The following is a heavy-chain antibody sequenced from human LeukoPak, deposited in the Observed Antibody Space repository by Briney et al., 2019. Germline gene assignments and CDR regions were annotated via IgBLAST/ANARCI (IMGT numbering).Heavy chain of an antibody. Sequence: SETLSLTCTVSGDSISSNTYYWGWIRQPPGKGLEWIGSMSYTASPSYSPSLESRATISIDTSKNSFSLKLSSVTAADTAVYYCARPSSDGNYYYWGLGTLVTV. V-gene: IGHV4-39*02. D-gene: IGHD1-26*01. CDR2: MSYTASP. CDR3: ARPSSDGNYYY. CDR1: GDSISSNTYY. J-gene: IGHJ4*02.